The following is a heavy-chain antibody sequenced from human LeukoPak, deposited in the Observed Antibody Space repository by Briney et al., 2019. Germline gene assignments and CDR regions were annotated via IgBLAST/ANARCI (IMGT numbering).Heavy chain of an antibody. J-gene: IGHJ6*03. V-gene: IGHV3-64*01. D-gene: IGHD6-6*01. Sequence: PGGSLRLSCAASGFTFSSYAMPWVRQAPGKGLEYVSAISSNGGSTYYANSVRGRFHISRDNSKNTLYLQMGSLRAEDMAVYYCARWPVHSSSSVYMDVWGKGTAVTVSS. CDR3: ARWPVHSSSSVYMDV. CDR2: ISSNGGST. CDR1: GFTFSSYA.